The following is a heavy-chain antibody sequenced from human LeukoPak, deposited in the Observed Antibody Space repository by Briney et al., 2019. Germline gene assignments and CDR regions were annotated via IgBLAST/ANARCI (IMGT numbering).Heavy chain of an antibody. Sequence: SETLSLTCAVYGGSFSGYSWTWIRQPPGKGLEWIGEMSHSGYPNYNPSLKSRVAISVDTSKNQFSLNLTSVTAADTAVYYCAGNSGSYVSRDWGQGTLVTVSS. D-gene: IGHD1-26*01. J-gene: IGHJ1*01. CDR2: MSHSGYP. V-gene: IGHV4-34*01. CDR1: GGSFSGYS. CDR3: AGNSGSYVSRD.